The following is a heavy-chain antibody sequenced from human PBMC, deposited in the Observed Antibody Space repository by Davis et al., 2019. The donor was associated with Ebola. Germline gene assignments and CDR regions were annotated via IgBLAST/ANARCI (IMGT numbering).Heavy chain of an antibody. D-gene: IGHD2-2*01. CDR2: ISYSGSA. CDR1: GGSISGFY. V-gene: IGHV4-59*08. CDR3: ARAGALLPAANNWFDP. Sequence: SETLSLTCSVSGGSISGFYWSWIRQPPGKGLEWIGYISYSGSAYYNPSLKSRIAISIDTSKNHFSLKLASVAAADTAVYYCARAGALLPAANNWFDPWGQGTLVTVSS. J-gene: IGHJ5*02.